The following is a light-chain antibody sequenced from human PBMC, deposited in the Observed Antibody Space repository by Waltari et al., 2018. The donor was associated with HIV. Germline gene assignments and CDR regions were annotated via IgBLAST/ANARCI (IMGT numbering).Light chain of an antibody. Sequence: QSVLTQPPSASGTPVQRVTISCSGSNFNIGSNYVYWYQHVPGAAPKLLIYRNDQRPSGVPVRFACSKSGTSASLAISGLRSEDEADYYCAAWDDSLSGFYVLGTGTKVTVL. CDR2: RND. CDR3: AAWDDSLSGFYV. J-gene: IGLJ1*01. CDR1: NFNIGSNY. V-gene: IGLV1-47*01.